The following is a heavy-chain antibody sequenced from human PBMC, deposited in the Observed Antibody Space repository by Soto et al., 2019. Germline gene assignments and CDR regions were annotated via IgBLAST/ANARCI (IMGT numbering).Heavy chain of an antibody. Sequence: GGSLRLSCAASGFTFSSYAMSWVRQAPGKGLEWVSAISGSGGSTYYADSVKGRFTISRDNSKNTLYLQMNSLRAEDTAVYYCAKGGIQLWYLDSSSWYVPLDYWGQGTLVTVSS. CDR1: GFTFSSYA. J-gene: IGHJ4*02. V-gene: IGHV3-23*01. CDR2: ISGSGGST. D-gene: IGHD6-13*01. CDR3: AKGGIQLWYLDSSSWYVPLDY.